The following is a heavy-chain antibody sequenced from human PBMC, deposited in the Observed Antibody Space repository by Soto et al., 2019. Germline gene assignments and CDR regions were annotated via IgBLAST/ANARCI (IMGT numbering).Heavy chain of an antibody. D-gene: IGHD2-8*01. Sequence: SCKGSGYTFTNHAMSWVRQAPGKGLEWVAATSYDGSNKYYADSVKGRFIISRDNSKNTLDLLLNTLRAEDTAVYYCAGVYYGGNSVNNYWGQGTPVTVSS. V-gene: IGHV3-30-3*01. CDR3: AGVYYGGNSVNNY. J-gene: IGHJ4*02. CDR1: GYTFTNHA. CDR2: TSYDGSNK.